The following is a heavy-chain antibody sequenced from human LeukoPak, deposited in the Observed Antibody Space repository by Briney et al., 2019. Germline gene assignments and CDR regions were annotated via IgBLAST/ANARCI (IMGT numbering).Heavy chain of an antibody. CDR3: ARARPVYNWNYGGNAFDI. V-gene: IGHV4-31*03. CDR2: IYYSGST. D-gene: IGHD1-7*01. J-gene: IGHJ3*02. Sequence: SETLSLTCTVSGGSISSGGYYWSWIRQHPGKGLEWIGYIYYSGSTYYNPSLKSRVTISVDTSKNQFSLKLSSVTAADTAVYYCARARPVYNWNYGGNAFDIWGQGTMVTVSS. CDR1: GGSISSGGYY.